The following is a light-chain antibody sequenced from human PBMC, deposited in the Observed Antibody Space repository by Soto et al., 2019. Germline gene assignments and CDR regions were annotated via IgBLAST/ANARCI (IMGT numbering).Light chain of an antibody. Sequence: QTVVTQEPSFSVSPGRTVTLTCGLSSGSVSTSSYPSWYQQTPVQAPRTLIYSTNTRSSGFPDRFSGSIIGNKAALTITGAQADDESDYYCVLYMGSGISLFGGGTKLTVL. CDR2: STN. J-gene: IGLJ2*01. CDR3: VLYMGSGISL. CDR1: SGSVSTSSY. V-gene: IGLV8-61*01.